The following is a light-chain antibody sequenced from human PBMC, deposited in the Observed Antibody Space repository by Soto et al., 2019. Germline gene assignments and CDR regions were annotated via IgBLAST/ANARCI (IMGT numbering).Light chain of an antibody. CDR2: GAS. Sequence: SQSVSSKYLAWYQQKPGQAPRLLIYGASSRATGIPDRFSGSGSGTDFTLTISRLEPEHFAVYYCQQYGSSPQTFGQGTKVDIK. V-gene: IGKV3-20*01. CDR1: QSVSSKY. J-gene: IGKJ1*01. CDR3: QQYGSSPQT.